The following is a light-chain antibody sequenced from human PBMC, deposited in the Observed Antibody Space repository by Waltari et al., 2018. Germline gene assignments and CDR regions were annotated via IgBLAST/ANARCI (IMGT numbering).Light chain of an antibody. J-gene: IGLJ3*02. Sequence: QSALTQPASVSGSPGQSITIPCTGTSNDVGFYNYVSWYQQHPGNPPKLMVYEVSYRPSGISNRFSGSKSGNTASLTISGLQADDEADYYCSSYTRINTLMFGGGTKVTVL. CDR3: SSYTRINTLM. CDR2: EVS. CDR1: SNDVGFYNY. V-gene: IGLV2-14*01.